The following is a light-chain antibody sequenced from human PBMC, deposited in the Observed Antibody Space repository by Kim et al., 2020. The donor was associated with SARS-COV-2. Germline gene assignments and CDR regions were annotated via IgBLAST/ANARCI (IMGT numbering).Light chain of an antibody. CDR3: GTWDSSLSAFYV. J-gene: IGLJ1*01. CDR2: DNK. CDR1: SSNIGNNY. Sequence: QKVTISCSGSSSNIGNNYVPLYQQLPGTAPKLLIYDNKKRPSGIPDRFSGSKSGTSATLGITGLQTGDEADYYCGTWDSSLSAFYVFGTGTKVTVL. V-gene: IGLV1-51*01.